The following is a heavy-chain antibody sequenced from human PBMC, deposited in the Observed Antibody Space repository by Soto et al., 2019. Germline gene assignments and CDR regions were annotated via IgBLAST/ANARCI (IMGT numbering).Heavy chain of an antibody. CDR2: IYYSGST. D-gene: IGHD6-19*01. CDR3: ARLDVQGSGWPNYYYYYYMDV. Sequence: SETLSLTCTVSGGSIISYYWSWILQPPGKGLEWIGYIYYSGSTNYNPSLKSRVTISVDTSKNQFSLKLSSVTAADTAVYYCARLDVQGSGWPNYYYYYYMDVWGKGTTVTVSS. J-gene: IGHJ6*03. V-gene: IGHV4-59*08. CDR1: GGSIISYY.